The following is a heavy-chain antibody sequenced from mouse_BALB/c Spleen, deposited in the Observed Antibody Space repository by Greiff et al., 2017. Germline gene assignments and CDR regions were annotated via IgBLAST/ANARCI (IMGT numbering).Heavy chain of an antibody. V-gene: IGHV1-82*01. CDR1: GYAFSSSW. D-gene: IGHD1-1*01. CDR3: ARCNDYGSSPYFDY. CDR2: IYPGDGDT. Sequence: QVQLQQSGPELVKPGASVKISCKASGYAFSSSWMNWVKQRPGQGLEWIGRIYPGDGDTNYNGKFKGKATLTADKSSSTAYMQLSSLTSVDSAVYFCARCNDYGSSPYFDYWGQGTTLTVSS. J-gene: IGHJ2*01.